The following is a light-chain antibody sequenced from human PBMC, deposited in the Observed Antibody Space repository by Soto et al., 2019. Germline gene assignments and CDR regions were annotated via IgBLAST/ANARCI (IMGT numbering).Light chain of an antibody. J-gene: IGKJ5*01. CDR2: GAS. Sequence: EIVMAQSPDTLSVSPGERATLSCRASQSVGINLAWYQQKPGQAPRILIYGASTRATGVPARFSGSGSGTEFTLTITRLEPEDSAVYYCQQYGSSPLTFGQGTRLEIK. CDR3: QQYGSSPLT. V-gene: IGKV3-15*01. CDR1: QSVGIN.